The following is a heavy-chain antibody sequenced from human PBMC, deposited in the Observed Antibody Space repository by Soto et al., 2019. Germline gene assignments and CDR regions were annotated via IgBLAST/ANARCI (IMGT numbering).Heavy chain of an antibody. Sequence: ASVKVSCKASGYTFTGYYMHWVRQAPGQGLEWMGWINPNSGGTNYAQKFQGWVTMTRDTSISTAYMELSRLRSDDTAVYYCARDRGGGNGMATITGRFDPWGQGNLVTVSS. J-gene: IGHJ5*02. D-gene: IGHD5-12*01. CDR2: INPNSGGT. V-gene: IGHV1-2*04. CDR1: GYTFTGYY. CDR3: ARDRGGGNGMATITGRFDP.